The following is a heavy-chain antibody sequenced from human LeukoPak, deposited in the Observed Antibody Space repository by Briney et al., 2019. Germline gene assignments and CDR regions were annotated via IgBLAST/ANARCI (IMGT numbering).Heavy chain of an antibody. CDR2: MNPNSGNT. CDR3: ARVDYGGNSVDAFDI. V-gene: IGHV1-8*01. D-gene: IGHD4-23*01. J-gene: IGHJ3*02. CDR1: GYTFTSYD. Sequence: GASVKVSCKASGYTFTSYDINWVRQAPGQGLEWMGWMNPNSGNTGYAQKFQGRVTMTRNTSISTAYMELSSLRSEDTAVYYCARVDYGGNSVDAFDIWGQGTMVTVSS.